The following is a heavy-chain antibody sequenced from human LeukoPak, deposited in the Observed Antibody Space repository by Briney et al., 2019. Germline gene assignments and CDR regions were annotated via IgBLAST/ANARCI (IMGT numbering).Heavy chain of an antibody. J-gene: IGHJ4*02. CDR2: MNPNSGNT. V-gene: IGHV1-8*01. CDR1: GYTFTSYD. CDR3: ARAGELELRDGYFDY. Sequence: ASVKVSCKASGYTFTSYDINWVRQATGQGLEWMGWMNPNSGNTGYAQKFQGRVTITADESTSTAYMELSSLRSEDTAVYYCARAGELELRDGYFDYWGQGTLVTVSS. D-gene: IGHD1-7*01.